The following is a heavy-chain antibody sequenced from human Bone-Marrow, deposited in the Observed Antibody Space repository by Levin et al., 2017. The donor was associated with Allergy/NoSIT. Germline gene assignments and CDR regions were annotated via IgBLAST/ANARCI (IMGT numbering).Heavy chain of an antibody. CDR2: IYYSGST. J-gene: IGHJ4*02. CDR3: ARLRVAAAGIDY. CDR1: GGSISSNY. V-gene: IGHV4-59*08. Sequence: SETLSLTCIVSGGSISSNYWSWIRQPPGKGLEWIGYIYYSGSTNYNPSLESRVTILVDTSKNQFSLKLSSVTAADTALYYCARLRVAAAGIDYWGQGTLVTVSS. D-gene: IGHD6-13*01.